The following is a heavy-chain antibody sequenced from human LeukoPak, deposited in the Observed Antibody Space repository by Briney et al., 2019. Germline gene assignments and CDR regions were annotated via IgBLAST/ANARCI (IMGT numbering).Heavy chain of an antibody. J-gene: IGHJ4*02. V-gene: IGHV4-38-2*02. CDR3: AKSGGYGLIDY. CDR2: IYHSGST. Sequence: SETLSLTCTVSGYSISSGYYWGWIRQPPGKGLEWIGSIYHSGSTYYNPSLKSRVTISVDTSKNQFSLKLSSVTAADTAIYYCAKSGGYGLIDYWGQGTLVTVSS. CDR1: GYSISSGYY. D-gene: IGHD1-26*01.